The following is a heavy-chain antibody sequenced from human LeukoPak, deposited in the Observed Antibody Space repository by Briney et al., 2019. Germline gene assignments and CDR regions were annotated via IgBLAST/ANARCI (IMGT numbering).Heavy chain of an antibody. D-gene: IGHD2-21*02. CDR2: IYYSGST. J-gene: IGHJ3*02. CDR1: GGSISSSSYY. V-gene: IGHV4-39*07. Sequence: SETLSLTCTVSGGSISSSSYYWGWIRQPPGKGLEWIGSIYYSGSTYYNPSLKSRVTISVDTSKNQFSLKLSSVTAADTAVYYCARVSGGDPLDAFDIWGQGTMVTVSS. CDR3: ARVSGGDPLDAFDI.